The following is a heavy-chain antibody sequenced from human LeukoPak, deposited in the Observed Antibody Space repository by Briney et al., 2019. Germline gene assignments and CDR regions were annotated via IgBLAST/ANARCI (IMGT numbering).Heavy chain of an antibody. CDR3: ARVGHDYGRAFDI. D-gene: IGHD4-17*01. CDR1: GFSVSSYY. Sequence: GGSLRLSCAASGFSVSSYYMSWVRQAPGKGLKWVSLIYSGGSTDYADFVKGRFTISRDNSKNTLYLQMNSLRAEDTAIYYCARVGHDYGRAFDIWGHGTMVTVSS. CDR2: IYSGGST. V-gene: IGHV3-66*01. J-gene: IGHJ3*02.